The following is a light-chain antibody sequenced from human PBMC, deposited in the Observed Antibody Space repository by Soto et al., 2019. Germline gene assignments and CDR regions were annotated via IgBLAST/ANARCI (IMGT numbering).Light chain of an antibody. J-gene: IGKJ1*01. CDR1: QTISSW. CDR2: KAS. V-gene: IGKV1-5*03. CDR3: QHYNSSSEA. Sequence: DIPMTQSPSTLSGSVGDRVTITCRASQTISSWLAWYQQKPGKAPKLLIYKASTLKSGVPSRFSGSGSGTEFTLTISSLQPDDFATYYYQHYNSSSEALGQGTQVELK.